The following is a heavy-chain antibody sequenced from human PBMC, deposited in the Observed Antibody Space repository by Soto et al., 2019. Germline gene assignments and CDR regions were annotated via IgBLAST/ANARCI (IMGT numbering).Heavy chain of an antibody. V-gene: IGHV3-74*01. J-gene: IGHJ4*02. CDR2: INEDESNT. D-gene: IGHD3-3*01. CDR1: GFTFSNYW. CDR3: ARGLFLDY. Sequence: HPGGSLRLSCATSGFTFSNYWMHWVRQAPGKGPVWVSRINEDESNTNYADSVKGRFTISRDNAKNTLYLQMNSLRAEDTAVYYCARGLFLDYWGQGNMVTVSS.